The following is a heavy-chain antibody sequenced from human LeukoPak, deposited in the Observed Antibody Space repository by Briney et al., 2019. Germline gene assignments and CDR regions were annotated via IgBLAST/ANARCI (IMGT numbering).Heavy chain of an antibody. J-gene: IGHJ4*02. Sequence: GGSLRLSCAASGFTFRTYGMHWVRQAPGQGLEWVAVIWYDGIYKYYADSVKGRFTISRDNSKNTVYLQMNSLRAEDAAVYYCARVQGGYNPDYWGQGTLVTVSS. CDR1: GFTFRTYG. CDR3: ARVQGGYNPDY. V-gene: IGHV3-33*01. CDR2: IWYDGIYK. D-gene: IGHD5-24*01.